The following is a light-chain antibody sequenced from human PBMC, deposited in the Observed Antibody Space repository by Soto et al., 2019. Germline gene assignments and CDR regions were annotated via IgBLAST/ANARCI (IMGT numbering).Light chain of an antibody. V-gene: IGLV2-8*01. CDR2: DVS. CDR3: SSYAGSNNLV. J-gene: IGLJ1*01. Sequence: QSALTQPPSASGSLGQSVTISCTGTSSDVGGYNYVSWYQQHPGKAPKLMIYDVSQRSSGVPDRFSGSKSGNTASLTVSGLQAEDEADYCCSSYAGSNNLVFGTGTKLTVL. CDR1: SSDVGGYNY.